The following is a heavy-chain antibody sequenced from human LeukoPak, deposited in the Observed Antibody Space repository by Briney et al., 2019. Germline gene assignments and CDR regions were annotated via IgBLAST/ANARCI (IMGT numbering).Heavy chain of an antibody. Sequence: PGGSLRLSCAASGFTFSDYYMSWIRQAPGKGLEWVSYISSSSSYTNYADSVKGRFTISRDNAKNSLYLQMNSLRAEDTAVYYCTRLPTLKTFDYWGQGILVIVSS. V-gene: IGHV3-11*03. CDR2: ISSSSSYT. CDR1: GFTFSDYY. J-gene: IGHJ4*02. D-gene: IGHD4-17*01. CDR3: TRLPTLKTFDY.